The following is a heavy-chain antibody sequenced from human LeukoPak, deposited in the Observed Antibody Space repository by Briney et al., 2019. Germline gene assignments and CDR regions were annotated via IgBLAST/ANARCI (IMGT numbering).Heavy chain of an antibody. CDR2: IYRDKT. CDR1: GFTVSSNS. Sequence: PGGSLRLSCTVSGFTVSSNSMSWVRQAPGKGLEWVSFIYRDKTHYSDSVKGRFTISRDNSTNTLYLQLNSLTAEDTAVSYCARRAGAYSHPYDYWGHGTLVTVSS. D-gene: IGHD4/OR15-4a*01. J-gene: IGHJ4*01. CDR3: ARRAGAYSHPYDY. V-gene: IGHV3-53*01.